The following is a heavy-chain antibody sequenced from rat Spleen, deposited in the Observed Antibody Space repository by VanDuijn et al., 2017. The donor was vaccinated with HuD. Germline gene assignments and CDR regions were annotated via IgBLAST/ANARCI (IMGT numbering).Heavy chain of an antibody. J-gene: IGHJ2*01. CDR2: IWTGGSP. CDR1: GFSLTSYN. V-gene: IGHV2-30*01. D-gene: IGHD5-1*01. CDR3: ARLGLGEDY. Sequence: QVQLKESGPGLVQPSQTLSLTCTVSGFSLTSYNIHWVRQPTGKGLEWMGRIWTGGSPDYNSVLKSRLSISRDTSKSQVFLKLNSLQTEDTGTYYCARLGLGEDYWGQGVMVTVSS.